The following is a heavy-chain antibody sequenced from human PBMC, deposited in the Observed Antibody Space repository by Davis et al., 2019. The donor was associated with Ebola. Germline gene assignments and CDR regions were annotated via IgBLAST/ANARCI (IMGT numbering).Heavy chain of an antibody. V-gene: IGHV4-34*01. Sequence: PSETLSLTCAVYGGSFSGYYCSWIRQPPGKGLEWIGEINHSGSTNYNPSLKSRVTISVDKSKNQFSLKLSSVTAADTAVYYCASSLPTAAGPSGDGMDVWGQGTTVTVSS. CDR2: INHSGST. CDR1: GGSFSGYY. CDR3: ASSLPTAAGPSGDGMDV. J-gene: IGHJ6*02. D-gene: IGHD6-13*01.